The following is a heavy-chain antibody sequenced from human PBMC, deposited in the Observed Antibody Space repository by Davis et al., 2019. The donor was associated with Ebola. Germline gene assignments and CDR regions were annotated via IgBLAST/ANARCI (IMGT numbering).Heavy chain of an antibody. CDR2: ISYDGSNK. CDR1: GFTFSSYA. V-gene: IGHV3-30-3*01. D-gene: IGHD4-23*01. Sequence: GESLKISCAASGFTFSSYAMHWVRQAPGKGLEWVAVISYDGSNKYYADSVKGRFTISRDNAKNSLYLQMNSLRAEDTAVYYCARDTGVVTFFDYWGQGTLVTVSS. J-gene: IGHJ4*02. CDR3: ARDTGVVTFFDY.